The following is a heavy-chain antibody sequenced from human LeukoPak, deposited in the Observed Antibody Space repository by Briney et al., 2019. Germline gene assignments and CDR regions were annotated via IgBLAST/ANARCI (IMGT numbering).Heavy chain of an antibody. Sequence: PGGSLRLSCAASGLIVSSNYMSWVREAPGKGLVWVSVIYSGGSMYYADSVKGRFTISRDNSKNTLYLQMNSLRAEDTAVYYCARDPSRGLYYFDHWGQGTLVTVSS. D-gene: IGHD3/OR15-3a*01. V-gene: IGHV3-53*01. J-gene: IGHJ4*02. CDR3: ARDPSRGLYYFDH. CDR2: IYSGGSM. CDR1: GLIVSSNY.